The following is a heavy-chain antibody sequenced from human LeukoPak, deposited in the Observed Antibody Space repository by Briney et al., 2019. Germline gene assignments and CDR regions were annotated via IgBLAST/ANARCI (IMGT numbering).Heavy chain of an antibody. CDR1: GGSISSSSYY. CDR2: IYYSGST. J-gene: IGHJ4*02. V-gene: IGHV4-39*07. CDR3: AREPSLTSAWDY. Sequence: NASETLSLTCTVSGGSISSSSYYWGWIRQPPGKGLEWIGSIYYSGSTYYNPSLKSRVTISVDTSKNQFSLKLSSVTAADTAVYYCAREPSLTSAWDYRGQGTLVTVSS. D-gene: IGHD4/OR15-4a*01.